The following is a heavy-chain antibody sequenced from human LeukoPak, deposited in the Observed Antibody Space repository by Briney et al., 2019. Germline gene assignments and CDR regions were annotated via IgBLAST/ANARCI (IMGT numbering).Heavy chain of an antibody. CDR1: GYTFTSYG. J-gene: IGHJ6*02. CDR3: ARDPIFGVVIMDYYYYYGMDV. Sequence: ASVKVSCKASGYTFTSYGISWVRQAPGQGLEWMGWISAYNGNTNYAQKFQGRVTMTRDTSTSTVYMELSSLRSEDTAVYYCARDPIFGVVIMDYYYYYGMDVWGQGTTVTVSS. CDR2: ISAYNGNT. V-gene: IGHV1-18*01. D-gene: IGHD3-3*01.